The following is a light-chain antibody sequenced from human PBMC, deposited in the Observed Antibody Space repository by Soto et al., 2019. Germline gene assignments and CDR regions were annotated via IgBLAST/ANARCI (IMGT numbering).Light chain of an antibody. CDR1: QSISSY. V-gene: IGKV3-15*01. CDR3: QQYNNWPPWT. CDR2: GAS. Sequence: EIVLTQSPATLSLSPGERSTLSCRASQSISSYVAWYQQKPGQAPRLLIYGASTRATGIPARFSGSGSGTEFTLTISSLQSEDFAVYYCQQYNNWPPWTFGQGTKV. J-gene: IGKJ1*01.